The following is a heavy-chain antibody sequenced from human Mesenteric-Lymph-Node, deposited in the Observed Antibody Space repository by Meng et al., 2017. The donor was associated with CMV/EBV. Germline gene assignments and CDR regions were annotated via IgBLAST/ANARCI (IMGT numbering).Heavy chain of an antibody. CDR1: GGSFSGYY. Sequence: SETLSLTCAVFGGSFSGYYWSWIRQPPGKGLEWIGEINHSGSTSYNPSLKSRVTISVDRSENQFSLKLSSVTAADTAVYYCARGPRIVVVWDWFDPWGQGTLVTVSS. J-gene: IGHJ5*02. V-gene: IGHV4-34*01. CDR3: ARGPRIVVVWDWFDP. D-gene: IGHD3-22*01. CDR2: INHSGST.